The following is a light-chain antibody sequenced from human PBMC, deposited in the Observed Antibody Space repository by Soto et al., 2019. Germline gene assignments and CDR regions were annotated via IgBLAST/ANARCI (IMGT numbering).Light chain of an antibody. CDR3: QHYYTYSRA. CDR1: QGISSW. J-gene: IGKJ1*01. V-gene: IGKV1-5*01. CDR2: DAS. Sequence: DIPLTQSPSTLSASVGDRVNITCRASQGISSWLAWYQLKPGKAPKPLIYDASHLESGVPSRFSGSGSWTEFTLTISSLQPDDFATYYCQHYYTYSRAFGQGTKVEI.